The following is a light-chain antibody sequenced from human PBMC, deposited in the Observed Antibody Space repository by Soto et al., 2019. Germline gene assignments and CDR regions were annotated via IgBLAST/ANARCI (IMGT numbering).Light chain of an antibody. J-gene: IGKJ1*01. Sequence: EIGLTQSPGTLSWSPGERATLSCRARQSVSSDYLAWYQQKPGQAPRLLIFGASRRATGIPDRFSGSGSGTDFTLTIGRPEPEDFAVYYCQQYGTSPPWTFGQGTKVESK. CDR2: GAS. CDR1: QSVSSDY. CDR3: QQYGTSPPWT. V-gene: IGKV3-20*01.